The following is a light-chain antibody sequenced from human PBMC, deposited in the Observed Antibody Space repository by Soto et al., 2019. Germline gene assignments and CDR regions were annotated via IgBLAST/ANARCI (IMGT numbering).Light chain of an antibody. CDR1: SANIGAGFD. CDR2: GNN. J-gene: IGLJ1*01. CDR3: QSYDGSLSGYV. Sequence: QSVLTQPPSVSGAPGQRVTISCTGSSANIGAGFDVHWYQQLPGTAPELVIYGNNNRPSGVPDRFSGSKSGTSASLAITGLQAEDEADYYCQSYDGSLSGYVFGTGTKLTVL. V-gene: IGLV1-40*01.